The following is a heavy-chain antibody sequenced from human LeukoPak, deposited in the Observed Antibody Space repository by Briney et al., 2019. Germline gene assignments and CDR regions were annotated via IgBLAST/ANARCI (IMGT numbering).Heavy chain of an antibody. J-gene: IGHJ6*03. Sequence: PSETLSLTCTVSGYSISSGYYWGCIRQPPGKGLEWIGSIYHSGSTYYNPSLKSRVTISVDTSKNQFSLKLSSVTAADTAVYYCASRNDWSGYYYYYYMDVWGKGTTVTVSS. D-gene: IGHD3-3*01. CDR1: GYSISSGYY. CDR2: IYHSGST. CDR3: ASRNDWSGYYYYYYMDV. V-gene: IGHV4-38-2*02.